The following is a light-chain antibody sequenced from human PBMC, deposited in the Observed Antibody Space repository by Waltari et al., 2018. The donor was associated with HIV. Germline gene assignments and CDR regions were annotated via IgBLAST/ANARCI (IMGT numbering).Light chain of an antibody. CDR3: VLYMGSGLWM. J-gene: IGLJ3*02. V-gene: IGLV8-61*01. CDR1: SGSVSTSYY. CDR2: STN. Sequence: QTVVTQEPSFSVSPGGTVTLTCGLSSGSVSTSYYPSWYQQTPGQAPRTLIYSTNTRSSGVPDRFSGSILGNKAALTITGAQADDESDYYCVLYMGSGLWMFGGGTKLTVL.